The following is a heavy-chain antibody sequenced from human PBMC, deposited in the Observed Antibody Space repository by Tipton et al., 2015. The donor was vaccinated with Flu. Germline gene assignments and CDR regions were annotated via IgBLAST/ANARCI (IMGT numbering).Heavy chain of an antibody. CDR2: MYTSGST. J-gene: IGHJ4*02. CDR3: ATSGWRDPRGSFDF. V-gene: IGHV4-4*07. CDR1: GGSLSSYY. Sequence: TLSLTCTVSGGSLSSYYWSWIRQPAGKGLEWIGRMYTSGSTNYNPSLKSRLAMSVDASKQQFSLKLSSMTAADTAVYYCATSGWRDPRGSFDFWGQGTLVTVSS. D-gene: IGHD5-24*01.